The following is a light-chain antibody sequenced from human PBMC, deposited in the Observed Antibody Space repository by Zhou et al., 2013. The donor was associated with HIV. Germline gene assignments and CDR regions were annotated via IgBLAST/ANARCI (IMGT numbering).Light chain of an antibody. Sequence: EIVMTQSPATLSVSPGERATLSCRASQSVSSNLAWYQQKPGQAPRLLIYGASTRATGIPARFSGSGSGTEFTLTISRLEPQDFAVYYCQQYGSSPITFGQGTRLEF. CDR2: GAS. V-gene: IGKV3-15*01. CDR1: QSVSSN. J-gene: IGKJ5*01. CDR3: QQYGSSPIT.